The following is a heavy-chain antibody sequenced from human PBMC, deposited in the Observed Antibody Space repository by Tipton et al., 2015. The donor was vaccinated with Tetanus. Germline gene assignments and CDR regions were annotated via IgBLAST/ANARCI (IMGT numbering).Heavy chain of an antibody. D-gene: IGHD3-10*01. V-gene: IGHV1-2*02. CDR2: IKPSSGAT. CDR3: GRASGYHYGSGSYYSGEDY. Sequence: QLVQSGAEVKKPGASVRVSCKASGYTFTDYYIHWVRQTPRQGLEWLGWIKPSSGATNTAQNLQGRVTMTTDTSTSTASTEVRSLTYDDTAVYYCGRASGYHYGSGSYYSGEDYWGQGTLVTVSS. CDR1: GYTFTDYY. J-gene: IGHJ4*02.